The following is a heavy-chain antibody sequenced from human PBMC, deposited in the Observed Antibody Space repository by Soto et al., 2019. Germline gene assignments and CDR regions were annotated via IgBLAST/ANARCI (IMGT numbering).Heavy chain of an antibody. Sequence: SETLSLTCTVSGGSLSRGGYYWSWIRQHPGKGLEWIGYIYYSGSTYYNPSLKSRVTISVDTSKNQFSLKLSSVTAADTAVYYCAREGYGRNYYYYGMDVWGQGTTVTVSS. D-gene: IGHD4-17*01. CDR2: IYYSGST. J-gene: IGHJ6*02. V-gene: IGHV4-31*03. CDR3: AREGYGRNYYYYGMDV. CDR1: GGSLSRGGYY.